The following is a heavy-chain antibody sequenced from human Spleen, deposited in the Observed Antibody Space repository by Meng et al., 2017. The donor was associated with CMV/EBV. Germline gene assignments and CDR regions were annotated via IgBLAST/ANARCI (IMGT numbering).Heavy chain of an antibody. Sequence: SETLSLTCTVSGGSISSYYWSWIRQPPGKGLEWIGYIYYSGSTNYNPSLKSRVTISVDTSKNQFSLKLSSVTAADTAVYYCARGDSTYYYDSSGYYVWFDPWGQGTLVTVSS. CDR1: GGSISSYY. D-gene: IGHD3-22*01. CDR3: ARGDSTYYYDSSGYYVWFDP. J-gene: IGHJ5*02. CDR2: IYYSGST. V-gene: IGHV4-59*01.